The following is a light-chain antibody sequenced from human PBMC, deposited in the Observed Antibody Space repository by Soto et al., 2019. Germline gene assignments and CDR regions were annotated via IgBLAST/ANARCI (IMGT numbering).Light chain of an antibody. CDR2: GSS. CDR3: QQTYTTPIT. Sequence: DIQFAQSPASLSSSVWERFTITCRAGQGIISYLNWYQQKAGQAPRLLIYGSSSSLSGVPPRFSGSGSGTDFTLTISSLQPEDFATYYCQQTYTTPITFGQGTRLEIK. CDR1: QGIISY. J-gene: IGKJ5*01. V-gene: IGKV1-39*01.